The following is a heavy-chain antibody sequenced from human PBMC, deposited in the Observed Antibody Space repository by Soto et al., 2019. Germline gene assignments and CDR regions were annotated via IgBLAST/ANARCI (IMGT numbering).Heavy chain of an antibody. Sequence: GGSLRLSCAASGFTFSSYAMSWVRQAPGKGLEWVSAISGSGGSTYYADSVKGRFTISRDNSKNTLYLQMNSLRAEDTAVYYCAKTRSWYRATYYFDYWGQGTLVTVSS. CDR2: ISGSGGST. D-gene: IGHD6-13*01. CDR1: GFTFSSYA. V-gene: IGHV3-23*01. J-gene: IGHJ4*02. CDR3: AKTRSWYRATYYFDY.